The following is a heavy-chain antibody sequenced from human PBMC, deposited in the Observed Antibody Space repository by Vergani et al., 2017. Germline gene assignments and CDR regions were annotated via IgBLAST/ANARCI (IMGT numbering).Heavy chain of an antibody. CDR1: GGSISSGSYY. CDR2: IYTSGST. Sequence: QVQLQESGPGLVKPSQTLSLTCTVSGGSISSGSYYWSWIRQPAGKGLEWIGRIYTSGSTNYNPSLRSRVIMSVDTSKNQISLKLTSVTAADTAVYYCARVFSPSAFWYLDLWGRGTLVTVSS. V-gene: IGHV4-61*02. CDR3: ARVFSPSAFWYLDL. J-gene: IGHJ2*01. D-gene: IGHD2/OR15-2a*01.